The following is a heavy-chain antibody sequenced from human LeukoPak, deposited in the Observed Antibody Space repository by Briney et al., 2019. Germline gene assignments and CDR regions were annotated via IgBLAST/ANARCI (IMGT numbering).Heavy chain of an antibody. Sequence: GGSLRLPCAASGFTFSSYGMNWVRQAPGKGLEWVAVISYDGSNKYYADSVKGRFTISRDNSKNTLYLQMNSLRAEDTAVYYCVRDYYYHMDVWGQGTTVTVSS. CDR3: VRDYYYHMDV. CDR1: GFTFSSYG. V-gene: IGHV3-30*03. CDR2: ISYDGSNK. J-gene: IGHJ6*02.